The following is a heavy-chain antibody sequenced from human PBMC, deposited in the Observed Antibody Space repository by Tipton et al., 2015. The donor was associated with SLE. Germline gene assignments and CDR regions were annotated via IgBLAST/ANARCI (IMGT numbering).Heavy chain of an antibody. Sequence: TLSLTCAVYGGSFSGYYWSWIRQPPGKGLEWIGEINHSGSTNYNPSLKSRVTISVDTSKNQFSLKLSSVTAADTAVYYCAREGAGWFFDWGQGTLVTVSS. CDR3: AREGAGWFFD. V-gene: IGHV4-34*01. CDR2: INHSGST. D-gene: IGHD2-15*01. CDR1: GGSFSGYY. J-gene: IGHJ4*02.